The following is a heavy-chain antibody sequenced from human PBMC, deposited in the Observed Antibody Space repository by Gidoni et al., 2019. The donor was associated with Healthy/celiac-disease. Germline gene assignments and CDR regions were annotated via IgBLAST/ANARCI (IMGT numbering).Heavy chain of an antibody. Sequence: QVQLQESGPGLVKPSETLSLTCTVSGYSISSGYYWGWIRQPPGKGLEWIGSIYHSGSTYYNPSLKSRVTISVDTSKNQFSLKLSSVTAADTAVYYCARVIERKGWVSGQPFDYWGQGTLVTVSS. CDR3: ARVIERKGWVSGQPFDY. CDR1: GYSISSGYY. D-gene: IGHD2-15*01. J-gene: IGHJ4*02. V-gene: IGHV4-38-2*02. CDR2: IYHSGST.